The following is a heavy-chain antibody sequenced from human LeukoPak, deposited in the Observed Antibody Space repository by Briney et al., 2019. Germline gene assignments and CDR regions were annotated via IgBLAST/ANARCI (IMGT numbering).Heavy chain of an antibody. V-gene: IGHV3-21*01. CDR3: ARDFGILWFEDSYYGKHV. J-gene: IGHJ6*02. CDR1: GFTFSSYS. CDR2: ISSSSSYI. Sequence: GGSLRLSCAASGFTFSSYSMNWVRQAPGKGLEWVSSISSSSSYIYYADSVKGRFTISRDNAKNSLYLQMNSLRAEDTAVYYCARDFGILWFEDSYYGKHVWGQGTTVTVSS. D-gene: IGHD3-10*01.